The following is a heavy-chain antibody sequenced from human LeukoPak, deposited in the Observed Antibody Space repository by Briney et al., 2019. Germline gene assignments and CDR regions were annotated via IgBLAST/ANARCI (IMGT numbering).Heavy chain of an antibody. CDR3: ARVVVVAATRFRYFDL. D-gene: IGHD2-15*01. V-gene: IGHV1-18*01. Sequence: ASVKVSCKASGYTFTSYGISWVRQAPGQGLEWMGWISAYNGNTNYAQKLQGRVTMTTDTSTSTAYMELRSLRSDDTAVYYCARVVVVAATRFRYFDLWGRGTLVTVSS. J-gene: IGHJ2*01. CDR2: ISAYNGNT. CDR1: GYTFTSYG.